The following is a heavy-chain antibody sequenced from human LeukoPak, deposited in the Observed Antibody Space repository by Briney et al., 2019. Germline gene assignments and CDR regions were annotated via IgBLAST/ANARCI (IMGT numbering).Heavy chain of an antibody. Sequence: GGSLRLSCAASGFTFRSYAMNWVRQAPGKGLEWVSTTSCSGGITDYADSVKGRFTVSRDNSKNTLFMQINSLRAEDTAVYYCASNSGSYGGYWGQGTLVTVRS. CDR3: ASNSGSYGGY. D-gene: IGHD1-26*01. CDR1: GFTFRSYA. V-gene: IGHV3-23*01. J-gene: IGHJ4*02. CDR2: TSCSGGIT.